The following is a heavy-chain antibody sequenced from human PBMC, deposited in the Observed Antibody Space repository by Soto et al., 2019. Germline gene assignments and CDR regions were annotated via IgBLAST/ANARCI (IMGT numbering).Heavy chain of an antibody. V-gene: IGHV3-30*18. CDR1: GFTFSSYG. Sequence: PGGSLRLSCAASGFTFSSYGMHWVRQAPGKGLEWVAVISYDGSNKYYADSVKGRFTISRDNSKNTLYLQMNSLRAEDTAVYYCAKVVSGYARLIDYWGQGTLVTVSS. J-gene: IGHJ4*02. D-gene: IGHD2-15*01. CDR3: AKVVSGYARLIDY. CDR2: ISYDGSNK.